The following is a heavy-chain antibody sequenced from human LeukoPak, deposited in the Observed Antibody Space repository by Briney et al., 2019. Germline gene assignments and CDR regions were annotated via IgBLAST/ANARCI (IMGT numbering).Heavy chain of an antibody. CDR3: AKDYGDLIFFDY. D-gene: IGHD4-17*01. J-gene: IGHJ4*02. Sequence: GGPLRLSCAASGLTFSSYAMSWVRQAPGKGLEWVSAISGSGGSTYYADSVKGRFTISRDNSKNTLYLQMNSLRAEDTAVYYCAKDYGDLIFFDYWGQGTLVTVSS. CDR2: ISGSGGST. CDR1: GLTFSSYA. V-gene: IGHV3-23*01.